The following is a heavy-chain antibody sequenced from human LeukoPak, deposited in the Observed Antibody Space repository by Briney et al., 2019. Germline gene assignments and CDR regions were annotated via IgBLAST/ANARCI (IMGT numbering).Heavy chain of an antibody. CDR1: GYTFTGYY. CDR2: INPTGGGNK. J-gene: IGHJ6*04. V-gene: IGHV1-46*01. CDR3: ARDGRYYGSGNYYGMDV. D-gene: IGHD3-10*01. Sequence: ASVKVSCKASGYTFTGYYMHWVRQAPGQGLEWMGIINPTGGGNKRYAQKFQGRVTMTSDTSASTVYMELSSLRSEDTAVYYCARDGRYYGSGNYYGMDVWGKGTTVTVS.